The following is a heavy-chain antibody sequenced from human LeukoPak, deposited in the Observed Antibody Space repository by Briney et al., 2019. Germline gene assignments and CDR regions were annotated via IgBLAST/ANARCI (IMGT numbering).Heavy chain of an antibody. V-gene: IGHV3-48*03. Sequence: GGSLRLSSAASGFTFSSYEMNWVRQAPGKGLEWVSYISSSGSTIYYADSVKGRFTISRDNAKKSLYLQMNSLRAEDTAVYYCARGGGSWGFDFWGQGTLVTVSS. D-gene: IGHD3-16*01. CDR2: ISSSGSTI. J-gene: IGHJ4*02. CDR1: GFTFSSYE. CDR3: ARGGGSWGFDF.